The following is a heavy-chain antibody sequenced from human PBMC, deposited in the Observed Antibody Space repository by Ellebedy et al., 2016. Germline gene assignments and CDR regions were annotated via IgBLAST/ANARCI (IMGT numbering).Heavy chain of an antibody. D-gene: IGHD1-26*01. CDR3: AKIFPSGSLNMHFDS. Sequence: GGSLRLSXAASGFTFSTYVMSWVRQAPGKGLEWVSSISGSADNTYYTDSVKGRFTISRDNSENTLYLQMHSLRAEDAGIYYCAKIFPSGSLNMHFDSWGQGTLVTVSS. V-gene: IGHV3-23*01. CDR2: ISGSADNT. J-gene: IGHJ4*02. CDR1: GFTFSTYV.